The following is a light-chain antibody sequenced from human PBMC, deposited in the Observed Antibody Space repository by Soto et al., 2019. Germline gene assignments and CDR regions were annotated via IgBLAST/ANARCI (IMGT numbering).Light chain of an antibody. CDR2: GNS. CDR3: QSYDSSLSGNYV. V-gene: IGLV1-40*01. J-gene: IGLJ1*01. CDR1: SSNIGAGYD. Sequence: QSVLTQPPSVSGAPGQSVTISCTGSSSNIGAGYDVHWYQQLPGTAPKLLIYGNSNRPSGVPDQFSGSKSGTSASLAITGLQAEDEADYYCQSYDSSLSGNYVFGTGTKVTVL.